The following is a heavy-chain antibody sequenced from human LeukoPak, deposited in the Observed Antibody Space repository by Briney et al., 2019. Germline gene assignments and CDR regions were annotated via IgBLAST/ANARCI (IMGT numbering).Heavy chain of an antibody. V-gene: IGHV1-18*01. Sequence: ASVKVSCKASGYTFTNYGITWVRQAPGQGLEWMGWISAYNGNRNYAQKFQGRVTMTTDTSTSTAYMELRSLRSDDTAVYYCAREEGAPIAAANVWGLGTMVTVSS. J-gene: IGHJ3*01. CDR3: AREEGAPIAAANV. CDR2: ISAYNGNR. CDR1: GYTFTNYG. D-gene: IGHD6-13*01.